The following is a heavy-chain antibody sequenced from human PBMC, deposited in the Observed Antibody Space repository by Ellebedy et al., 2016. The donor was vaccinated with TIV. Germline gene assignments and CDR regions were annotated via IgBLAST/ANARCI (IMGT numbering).Heavy chain of an antibody. CDR3: ARDVGLIRDWVDL. CDR2: IIPLSPTA. D-gene: IGHD2-15*01. Sequence: SVKVSXKASRRGAFTSYTITWVRQAPGQGLEWMGGIIPLSPTANYAQKFQGRVTMTRDTSTSTVYMELSSLRSEDTAVFYCARDVGLIRDWVDLWGQGTLVTVSS. CDR1: RRGAFTSYT. J-gene: IGHJ5*02. V-gene: IGHV1-69*05.